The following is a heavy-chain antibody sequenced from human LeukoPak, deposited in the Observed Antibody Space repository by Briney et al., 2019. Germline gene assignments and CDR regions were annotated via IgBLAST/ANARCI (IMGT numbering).Heavy chain of an antibody. CDR2: IYSDGSI. CDR1: GFSVGGNY. V-gene: IGHV3-53*01. CDR3: ARDRRRLRGMNGDGDAFDI. Sequence: GGSLRLSCAASGFSVGGNYISWVRQAPGKGLEWVSMIYSDGSIFHADSVKGRFTMSRDNSRNTLDLQMNSLRVEDTAVYFCARDRRRLRGMNGDGDAFDIWGQGTMVTVTS. J-gene: IGHJ3*02. D-gene: IGHD1-1*01.